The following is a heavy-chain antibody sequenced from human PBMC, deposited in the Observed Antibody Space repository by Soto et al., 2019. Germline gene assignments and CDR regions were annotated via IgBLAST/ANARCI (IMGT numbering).Heavy chain of an antibody. Sequence: VGSLRLSCAASGFTFSSYGMHWVRQAPGKGLEWVAVISYDGSNKYYADSVKGRFTISRDNSKNTLYLQMNSLRAEDTAVYYCAKYSSGWYVVDAFDIWGQGTMVTVSS. CDR3: AKYSSGWYVVDAFDI. J-gene: IGHJ3*02. CDR1: GFTFSSYG. CDR2: ISYDGSNK. D-gene: IGHD6-19*01. V-gene: IGHV3-30*18.